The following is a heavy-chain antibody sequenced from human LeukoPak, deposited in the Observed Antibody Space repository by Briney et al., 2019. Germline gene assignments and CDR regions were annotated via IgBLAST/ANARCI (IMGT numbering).Heavy chain of an antibody. Sequence: PGRSLRLSCAASGFTFSSYWMNWVRQAPGKGPEWVANIKYDGSEKHHVDSVKGRFTISRDNAKNSLYLQMSSLRVEDTAFYYCARSNDFDIGGQGTMVIVSS. CDR1: GFTFSSYW. V-gene: IGHV3-7*04. J-gene: IGHJ3*02. CDR3: ARSNDFDI. CDR2: IKYDGSEK.